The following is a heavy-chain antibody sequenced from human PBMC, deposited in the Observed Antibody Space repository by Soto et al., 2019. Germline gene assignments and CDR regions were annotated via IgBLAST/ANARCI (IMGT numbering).Heavy chain of an antibody. CDR1: GYNFTSYT. V-gene: IGHV1-3*01. J-gene: IGHJ3*01. Sequence: QVQLVQSGAEVKKPGASVKVSCKSSGYNFTSYTMHWVRQAPGQSLEWMGWIRGVDGKTKYAQRFQGRVTSTRDKSASTSNMELTSLRSEDAAMYYCARYSANYPDAFDLWGQGTMVTVSS. D-gene: IGHD1-26*01. CDR2: IRGVDGKT. CDR3: ARYSANYPDAFDL.